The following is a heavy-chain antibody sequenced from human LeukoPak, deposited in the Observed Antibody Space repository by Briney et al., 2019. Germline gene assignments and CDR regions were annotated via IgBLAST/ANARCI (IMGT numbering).Heavy chain of an antibody. CDR1: GIILSSYW. V-gene: IGHV3-7*01. D-gene: IGHD2/OR15-2a*01. Sequence: GGSLRLSCAASGIILSSYWMSWVRQAPGKGLEWVAYIKQDGSEKWYVDSVKGRFTISRDNAKNSLFLQMNSLTADDTAVYYCARERTTIVSGTTIGAYWGQGTLVTVSS. J-gene: IGHJ4*02. CDR2: IKQDGSEK. CDR3: ARERTTIVSGTTIGAY.